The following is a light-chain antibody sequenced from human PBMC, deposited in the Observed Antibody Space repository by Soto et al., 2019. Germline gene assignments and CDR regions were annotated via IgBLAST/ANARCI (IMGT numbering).Light chain of an antibody. V-gene: IGLV2-14*03. CDR2: DVG. J-gene: IGLJ1*01. CDR3: SSYTSSTTPYV. Sequence: QSVLTQPASVSGSPGQSITISCTGTSSDVGGYNYVSWYQRHPGKAPKLMIFDVGNRPSGVSNRFSGSKSANTASLTISGLQAEDEADYFCSSYTSSTTPYVFGTGTKVTVL. CDR1: SSDVGGYNY.